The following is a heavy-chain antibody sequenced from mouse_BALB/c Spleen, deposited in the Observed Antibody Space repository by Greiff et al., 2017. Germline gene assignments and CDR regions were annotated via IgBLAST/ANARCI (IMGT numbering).Heavy chain of an antibody. CDR3: ARSHSSGYLYAMDY. Sequence: DVKLVESGGGLVKPGGSLKLSCAASGFTFSSYAMSWVRQSPEKRLEWVAEISSGGSYTYYPDTVTGRFTISRDNAKNTLYLEMSSLRSEDTAMYYCARSHSSGYLYAMDYWGQGTSVTVSS. D-gene: IGHD3-1*01. CDR1: GFTFSSYA. J-gene: IGHJ4*01. CDR2: ISSGGSYT. V-gene: IGHV5-9-4*01.